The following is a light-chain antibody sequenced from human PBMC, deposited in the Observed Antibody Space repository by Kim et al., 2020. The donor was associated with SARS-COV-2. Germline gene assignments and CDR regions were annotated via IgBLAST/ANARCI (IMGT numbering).Light chain of an antibody. CDR3: QSFDTALSGSRV. CDR1: RSNIGTGYD. J-gene: IGLJ3*02. Sequence: QSVTISCTGNRSNIGTGYDVHWYQQLPGTAPKLLMFGNVNRPSGVPDRFSGSKSGTSASLAITGLQAEDEADYYCQSFDTALSGSRVFGGGTKVTVL. V-gene: IGLV1-40*01. CDR2: GNV.